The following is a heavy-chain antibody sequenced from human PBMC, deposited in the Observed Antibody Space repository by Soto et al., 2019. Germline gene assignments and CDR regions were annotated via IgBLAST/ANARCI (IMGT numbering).Heavy chain of an antibody. V-gene: IGHV3-21*01. D-gene: IGHD6-6*01. Sequence: GGSLRLSCAASGFTFSSYSMNWVRQAPGKGLEWVSSISSSSSYIYYADSVKGRFTISRDNAKNSLYLQMNSLRAEDTAVYYCARVLSSSSGVFDYWGQGTLVTVSS. CDR1: GFTFSSYS. CDR3: ARVLSSSSGVFDY. J-gene: IGHJ4*02. CDR2: ISSSSSYI.